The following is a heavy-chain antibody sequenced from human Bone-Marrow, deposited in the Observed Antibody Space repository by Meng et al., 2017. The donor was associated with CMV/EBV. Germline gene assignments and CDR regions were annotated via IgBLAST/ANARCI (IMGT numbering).Heavy chain of an antibody. J-gene: IGHJ4*02. V-gene: IGHV1-46*01. CDR1: GYTFTSYY. D-gene: IGHD5-24*01. CDR3: ARGGTRDGYRDNYFDN. CDR2: INSSGGST. Sequence: ASVKVSCKASGYTFTSYYINWVRQAPGQGLEWMGIINSSGGSTTYGQKFKGRVTMTRDTSTNTVYMELSSLRSEDTAVYYCARGGTRDGYRDNYFDNWGQGTLVTVSS.